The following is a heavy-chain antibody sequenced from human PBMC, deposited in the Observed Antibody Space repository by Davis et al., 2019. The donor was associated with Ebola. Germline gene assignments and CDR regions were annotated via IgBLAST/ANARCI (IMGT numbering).Heavy chain of an antibody. J-gene: IGHJ6*02. D-gene: IGHD6-13*01. CDR1: GYTFTSYD. CDR3: ARDSSSWYYYYGMDV. Sequence: SVKVSCKASGYTFTSYDINWVRQATGQGLEWMGGIIPIFGTANYAQKFQGRVTITADESTSTAYMELSSLRSEDTAVYYCARDSSSWYYYYGMDVWGQGTTVTVSS. V-gene: IGHV1-69*13. CDR2: IIPIFGTA.